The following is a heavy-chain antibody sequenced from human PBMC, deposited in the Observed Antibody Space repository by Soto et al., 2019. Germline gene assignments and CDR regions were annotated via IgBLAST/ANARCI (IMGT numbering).Heavy chain of an antibody. CDR2: ISGSGGST. J-gene: IGHJ4*02. CDR1: GFTFSSYA. Sequence: GGSLRLSCAASGFTFSSYAMSWVRQAPGKGLEWVSAISGSGGSTYYADSVKGRFTISRDNSKNTLYLQMNSLRAEDTAVYYCAKDHHDSSGYYPQFDDWGQGTLVTVSS. CDR3: AKDHHDSSGYYPQFDD. V-gene: IGHV3-23*01. D-gene: IGHD3-22*01.